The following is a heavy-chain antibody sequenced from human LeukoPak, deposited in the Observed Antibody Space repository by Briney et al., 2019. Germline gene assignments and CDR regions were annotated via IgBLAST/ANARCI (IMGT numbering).Heavy chain of an antibody. CDR2: INHSGST. CDR3: ARSPGGGPFRNYFDY. Sequence: SETLSLTCAVYGGSFSGYYWSWIRQPPGKGLEWIGEINHSGSTNYNPSLKSRVTISVDTSKNQFSLKLSSVTAADTAVYYCARSPGGGPFRNYFDYWGQGTLVTVSS. J-gene: IGHJ4*02. V-gene: IGHV4-34*01. CDR1: GGSFSGYY. D-gene: IGHD2-15*01.